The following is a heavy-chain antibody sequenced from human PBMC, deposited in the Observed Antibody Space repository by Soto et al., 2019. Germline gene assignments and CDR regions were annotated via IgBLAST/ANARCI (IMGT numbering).Heavy chain of an antibody. CDR2: ITTYNGNT. J-gene: IGHJ5*02. CDR3: ARGPIFGVVTSLLDP. CDR1: GSTFSSYG. D-gene: IGHD3-3*01. Sequence: ASVKVSCKASGSTFSSYGVSWVRQAPGQGLEWMGWITTYNGNTNYAQKLQGRVTMTTDTSTSTAYMELRSLRSDETAVYYCARGPIFGVVTSLLDPWGQGTLVTVSS. V-gene: IGHV1-18*04.